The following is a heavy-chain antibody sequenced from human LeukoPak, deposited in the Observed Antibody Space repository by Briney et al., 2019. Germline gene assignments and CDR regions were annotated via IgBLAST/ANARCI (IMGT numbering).Heavy chain of an antibody. CDR2: FHYSGST. CDR3: ARQVTFGYAYAYYFDY. CDR1: GGSISSSYYY. D-gene: IGHD3-16*01. J-gene: IGHJ4*02. Sequence: PSETLPLTCTVSGGSISSSYYYWGWIRQPPGKGLEWIGNFHYSGSTYYNPSLKSRVTISVDTSKNQFSLRLSSVTAADTAVYYCARQVTFGYAYAYYFDYWGQGTLVTVSS. V-gene: IGHV4-39*01.